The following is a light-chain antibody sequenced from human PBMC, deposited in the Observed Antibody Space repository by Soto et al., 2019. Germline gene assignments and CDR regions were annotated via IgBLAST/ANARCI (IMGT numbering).Light chain of an antibody. Sequence: EIVMTQSPATLSVSPGERATLSCRASQSVSSNLAWYQQKPGQAPRLLIYGASTRATGIPARFSGSGSETEFTLTNSSLQAEDLAVYYCQQYNNWPPYTFGQGTKLEIK. J-gene: IGKJ2*01. CDR3: QQYNNWPPYT. CDR1: QSVSSN. V-gene: IGKV3-15*01. CDR2: GAS.